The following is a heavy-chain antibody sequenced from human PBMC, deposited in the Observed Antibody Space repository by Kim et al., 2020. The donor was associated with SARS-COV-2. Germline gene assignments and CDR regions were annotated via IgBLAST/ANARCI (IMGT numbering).Heavy chain of an antibody. Sequence: GGSLRLSCAASGFTFSDYYMSWIRQAPGKGLEWVSYISSSGSTIYYADSVKGRFTISRDNAKNSLYLQMNSLRAEDTAVYYCARDRNKEWTWFDPWGQGTLVTVSS. V-gene: IGHV3-11*01. D-gene: IGHD3-3*01. CDR1: GFTFSDYY. CDR3: ARDRNKEWTWFDP. CDR2: ISSSGSTI. J-gene: IGHJ5*02.